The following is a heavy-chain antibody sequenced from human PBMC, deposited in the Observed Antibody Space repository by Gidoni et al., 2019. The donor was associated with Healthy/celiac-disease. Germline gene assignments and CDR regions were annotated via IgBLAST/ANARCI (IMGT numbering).Heavy chain of an antibody. CDR2: IIPIFGTA. CDR1: GGTFSSYA. CDR3: AAPYCSGGSCYYYYGMDV. V-gene: IGHV1-69*01. D-gene: IGHD2-15*01. J-gene: IGHJ6*02. Sequence: QVQLVQSGAEVKKPGSSVKVSCKASGGTFSSYAISRVRQAPGQGLEWMGGIIPIFGTANYAQKFQGRVTITADESTSTAYMELSSLRSEDTAVYYCAAPYCSGGSCYYYYGMDVWGQGTTVTVSS.